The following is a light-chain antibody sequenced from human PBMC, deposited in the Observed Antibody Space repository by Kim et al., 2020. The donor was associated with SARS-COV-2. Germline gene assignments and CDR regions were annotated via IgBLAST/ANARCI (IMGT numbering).Light chain of an antibody. Sequence: GQRVTISCSGSSSNNGSYYVYWYQHLPGTAPKLLIYNNNQRPSGVPDRFSGSKSGTSDSLAISGLRSEDEADYYCAAWDDSLSGRLFGGGTKVTVL. CDR3: AAWDDSLSGRL. J-gene: IGLJ2*01. V-gene: IGLV1-47*01. CDR2: NNN. CDR1: SSNNGSYY.